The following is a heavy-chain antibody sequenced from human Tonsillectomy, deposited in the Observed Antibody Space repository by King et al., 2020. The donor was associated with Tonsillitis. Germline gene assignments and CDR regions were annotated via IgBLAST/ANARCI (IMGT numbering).Heavy chain of an antibody. CDR1: GFTFSSYA. CDR3: AKDVAVAGGVLYFDY. Sequence: VQLVESGGGLVQPGGSLRLSCAASGFTFSSYAMSWVRQAPGKGLEWVSAFSGSGGSTYDADSVKGRFTISRDNSKNTLHLQMNSLRAEDTAVYYCAKDVAVAGGVLYFDYWGQGTLVTVSS. D-gene: IGHD6-19*01. CDR2: FSGSGGST. V-gene: IGHV3-23*04. J-gene: IGHJ4*02.